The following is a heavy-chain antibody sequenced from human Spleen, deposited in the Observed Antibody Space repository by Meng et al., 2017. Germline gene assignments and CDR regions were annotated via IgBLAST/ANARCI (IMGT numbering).Heavy chain of an antibody. CDR1: GYTFTGYY. V-gene: IGHV1-2*02. Sequence: ASVKVSCKASGYTFTGYYMHWVRQAPGQGLEWMGWINPNSGDTNYAQKFQGRVTMTRDTSISTAYMELSRLRSDDTAVYYCARERLDCSSTSCRPKYYYYGMDVWGQGTTVTVSS. CDR2: INPNSGDT. J-gene: IGHJ6*02. D-gene: IGHD2-2*01. CDR3: ARERLDCSSTSCRPKYYYYGMDV.